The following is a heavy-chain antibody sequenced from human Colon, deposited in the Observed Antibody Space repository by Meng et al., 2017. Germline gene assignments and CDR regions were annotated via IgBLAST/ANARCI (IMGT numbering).Heavy chain of an antibody. Sequence: QMQLWESGPGLVKPSVTLPLTCAVSGDSISTTNWWTWFRQSPGKGLEWIGEIAHTGRTNYNRSLKSRVSISMDKSKNHFSLNVTSVTAADTAVYYCGTTDINYCPIHYWGQGTLVTVSS. CDR2: IAHTGRT. CDR3: GTTDINYCPIHY. J-gene: IGHJ4*02. CDR1: GDSISTTNW. V-gene: IGHV4-4*02. D-gene: IGHD1/OR15-1a*01.